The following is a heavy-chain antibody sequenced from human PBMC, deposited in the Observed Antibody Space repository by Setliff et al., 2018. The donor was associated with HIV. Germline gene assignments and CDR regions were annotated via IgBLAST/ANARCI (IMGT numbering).Heavy chain of an antibody. D-gene: IGHD2-15*01. CDR1: GYSFTNHY. V-gene: IGHV1-46*01. CDR2: INPTGGST. Sequence: ASVKVSCKPSGYSFTNHYMHWVRQAPGQGLEWMGVINPTGGSTRNTQKFQGRVAMTRDTSTSTVYMELSSLRSEDTAVYYCAADRSWEEGCIGDNCYRGYTWFDPWGQGTMVTVSS. CDR3: AADRSWEEGCIGDNCYRGYTWFDP. J-gene: IGHJ5*02.